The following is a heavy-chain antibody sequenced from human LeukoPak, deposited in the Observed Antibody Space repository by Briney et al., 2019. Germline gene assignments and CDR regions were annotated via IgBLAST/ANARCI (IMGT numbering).Heavy chain of an antibody. J-gene: IGHJ3*02. V-gene: IGHV3-48*03. D-gene: IGHD4-11*01. Sequence: GGSLRLSCAASGFAFSSYEMNWVRQAPGKGLEWVSYISSSGSTIYYADSVKGRFTISRDNAKNSLYLQMNSLRAEDTALYYCARDTYSGDAFDIWGQGTMVTVS. CDR3: ARDTYSGDAFDI. CDR1: GFAFSSYE. CDR2: ISSSGSTI.